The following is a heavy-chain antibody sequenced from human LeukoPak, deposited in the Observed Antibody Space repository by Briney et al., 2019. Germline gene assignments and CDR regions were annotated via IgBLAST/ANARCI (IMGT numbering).Heavy chain of an antibody. J-gene: IGHJ5*01. CDR1: GFTFSSYT. Sequence: GGSMRLSWVVAGFTFSSYTMSWVRQAPGKVLEWVLGISGSGGSTYYADSVKGRFTNSRNNTKNTLYLQMNSLRAEDTAVYYCAKDRHAPGRYCDSWGQGTLVTVSS. D-gene: IGHD2-15*01. CDR3: AKDRHAPGRYCDS. CDR2: ISGSGGST. V-gene: IGHV3-23*01.